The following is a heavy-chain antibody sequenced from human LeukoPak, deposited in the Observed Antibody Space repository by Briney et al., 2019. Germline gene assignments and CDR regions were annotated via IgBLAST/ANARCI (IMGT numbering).Heavy chain of an antibody. J-gene: IGHJ3*02. CDR3: ARPLIVGSKGAFDI. V-gene: IGHV4-59*08. CDR2: IYYSGST. D-gene: IGHD3-22*01. Sequence: SETLSLTCTVSGGSISAYYWSWIRQPPGKGLEWIGFIYYSGSTNYNPSLKSRVTISVDTSKNQFSLKLSSVTAADTAVYYCARPLIVGSKGAFDIWGQGTMVTVSS. CDR1: GGSISAYY.